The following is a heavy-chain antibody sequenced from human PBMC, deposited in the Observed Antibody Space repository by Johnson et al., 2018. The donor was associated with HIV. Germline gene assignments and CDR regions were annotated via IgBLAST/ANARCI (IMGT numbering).Heavy chain of an antibody. Sequence: EVQLVESGGGLIQPGGSLRLSCAASGFAFTTYYMGWVRQAPGKGLEWVAKINQDGSDKWYVDSVKGRFTISRDNAKNSLYLQMNSLRAEDTALYYCARDPSWNACDIWGQGTMVTVSS. V-gene: IGHV3-7*05. CDR1: GFAFTTYY. D-gene: IGHD2-2*01. J-gene: IGHJ3*02. CDR3: ARDPSWNACDI. CDR2: INQDGSDK.